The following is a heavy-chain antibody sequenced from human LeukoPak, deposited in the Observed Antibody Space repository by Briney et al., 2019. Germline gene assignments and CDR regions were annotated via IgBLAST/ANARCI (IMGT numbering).Heavy chain of an antibody. CDR2: INHSGST. CDR3: ARGRISFGGGFDP. J-gene: IGHJ5*02. V-gene: IGHV4-34*01. CDR1: GESINSGSYY. D-gene: IGHD3-10*01. Sequence: PSETLSLTCTVSGESINSGSYYWSWIRQPPGKGLEWIGEINHSGSTNYNPSLKSRVTISVDTSKNQFSLKLSSVTAADTAVYYCARGRISFGGGFDPWGQGTLVTVSS.